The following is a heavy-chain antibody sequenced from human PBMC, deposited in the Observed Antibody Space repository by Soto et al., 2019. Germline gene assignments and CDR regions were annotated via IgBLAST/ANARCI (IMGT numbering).Heavy chain of an antibody. V-gene: IGHV1-69*13. CDR3: ARAKIEGVVVINPGGWFDT. CDR2: IIPIFGTA. D-gene: IGHD3-22*01. Sequence: ASVKVSCKASGGTFSSYAISWVRQAPGQGLEWMGGIIPIFGTANYAQKFQGRVTITADESTGTAYMELSSLRSEDTAVYYCARAKIEGVVVINPGGWFDTSGQAPLLTVSS. J-gene: IGHJ5*02. CDR1: GGTFSSYA.